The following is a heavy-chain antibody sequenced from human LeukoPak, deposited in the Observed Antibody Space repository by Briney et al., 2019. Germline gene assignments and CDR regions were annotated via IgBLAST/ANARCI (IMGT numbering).Heavy chain of an antibody. Sequence: SETLSLTCTVSGGSISSYYWSWIRQPPGKGLEWIGYIYYSGSTNYNPSLKSRVTISVDTSKNQFSLKLSSVTAADTAVYYCARQINLGYCSSTSCYTERGWFDPWGQGTLVTVSS. J-gene: IGHJ5*02. D-gene: IGHD2-2*02. CDR3: ARQINLGYCSSTSCYTERGWFDP. CDR1: GGSISSYY. CDR2: IYYSGST. V-gene: IGHV4-59*08.